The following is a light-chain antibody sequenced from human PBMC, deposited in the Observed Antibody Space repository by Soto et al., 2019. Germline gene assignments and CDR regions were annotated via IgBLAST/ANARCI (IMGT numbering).Light chain of an antibody. CDR3: PEYSQLPPGM. V-gene: IGKV3-15*01. CDR2: DTS. J-gene: IGKJ1*01. Sequence: DIVVTQSPATLSASPGERVTLSCRASQFVSSRLAWYQQRPGQVPRLLIYDTSTRAPGISARFSGSGSGTEFTLTISSLQSEDFAVYYCPEYSQLPPGMFGPGTTVDIK. CDR1: QFVSSR.